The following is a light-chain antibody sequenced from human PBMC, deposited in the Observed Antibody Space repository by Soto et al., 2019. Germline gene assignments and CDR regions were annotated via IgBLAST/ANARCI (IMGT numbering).Light chain of an antibody. CDR2: HTS. CDR1: QSVSSN. CDR3: HQYANWPLA. V-gene: IGKV3-15*01. Sequence: EIVMTQSPATLSVSPGERATLSCRASQSVSSNLAWYQQKPGQAPRLLIYHTSTRATGIPARFSGSGSGTEFPLTISSLQSEDFAVYCCHQYANWPLAFGQGPKVEIK. J-gene: IGKJ1*01.